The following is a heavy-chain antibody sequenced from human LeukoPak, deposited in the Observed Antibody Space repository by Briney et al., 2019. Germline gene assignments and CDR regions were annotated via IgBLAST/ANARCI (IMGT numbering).Heavy chain of an antibody. D-gene: IGHD3-10*02. CDR3: ARCSADPYYYYYMDV. Sequence: GESLKISCKGSGYSFTSYWIGWVRQMPGKGLEWTGIIYPGDSDTRYSPSFQGQVTISADKSISTAYLQWSSLKASDTAMYYCARCSADPYYYYYMDVWGKGTTVTVSS. CDR2: IYPGDSDT. CDR1: GYSFTSYW. V-gene: IGHV5-51*01. J-gene: IGHJ6*03.